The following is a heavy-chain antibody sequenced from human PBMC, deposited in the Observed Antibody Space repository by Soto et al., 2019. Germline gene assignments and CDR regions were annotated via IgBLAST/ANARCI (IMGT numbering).Heavy chain of an antibody. J-gene: IGHJ1*01. Sequence: QVQLVQSGSEVKKPGSSVKVSCKASGGTFSSYAIIWVRQAPGQGLEWMGGISPIFGTANYAQKLQGRVTITADESTSTAYMELSSLRSEDTAVYYCARRDDYSSLEHWGQGTLVTVSS. D-gene: IGHD4-4*01. V-gene: IGHV1-69*01. CDR1: GGTFSSYA. CDR3: ARRDDYSSLEH. CDR2: ISPIFGTA.